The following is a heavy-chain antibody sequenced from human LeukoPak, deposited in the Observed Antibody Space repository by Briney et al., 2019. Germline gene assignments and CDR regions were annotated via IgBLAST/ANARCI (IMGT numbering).Heavy chain of an antibody. CDR2: MYYSGST. CDR1: GGSISSYY. V-gene: IGHV4-59*01. Sequence: SETLSLTCTVSGGSISSYYWSWIRQPPGKGLEWIGYMYYSGSTNYNPSLKSRVTISVDTSKNQFSLKLSSVTAADTAVYFCARARYYDSSGYTFDYWGQGTLLTVSS. CDR3: ARARYYDSSGYTFDY. J-gene: IGHJ4*02. D-gene: IGHD3-22*01.